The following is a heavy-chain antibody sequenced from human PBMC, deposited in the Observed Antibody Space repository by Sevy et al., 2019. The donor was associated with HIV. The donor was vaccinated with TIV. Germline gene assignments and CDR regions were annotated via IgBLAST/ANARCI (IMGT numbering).Heavy chain of an antibody. Sequence: GGSLRLSCAASEFTFSSYWMSWVRQAPGKGLEWVANIKQDGSEKYYVDSVKGRFTISRDNAKNSLYLQMNSLRAEDAAVYYCAKMEGQLVSEYYFDYWGQGILVTVSS. D-gene: IGHD6-13*01. V-gene: IGHV3-7*03. CDR2: IKQDGSEK. CDR3: AKMEGQLVSEYYFDY. J-gene: IGHJ4*02. CDR1: EFTFSSYW.